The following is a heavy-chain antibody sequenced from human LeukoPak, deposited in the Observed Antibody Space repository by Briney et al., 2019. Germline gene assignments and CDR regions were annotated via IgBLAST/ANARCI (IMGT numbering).Heavy chain of an antibody. V-gene: IGHV4-39*07. CDR2: IYYSGST. CDR3: ASSRVELLTL. CDR1: GGSISSSSYY. J-gene: IGHJ2*01. D-gene: IGHD2-15*01. Sequence: PSETLSLTCTVSGGSISSSSYYWGWIRQPPGKGLEWIGSIYYSGSTYYNPSLKSRVTISVDTSKNQFSLKLSSVTAADTAVYYCASSRVELLTLWGRGTLVTVSS.